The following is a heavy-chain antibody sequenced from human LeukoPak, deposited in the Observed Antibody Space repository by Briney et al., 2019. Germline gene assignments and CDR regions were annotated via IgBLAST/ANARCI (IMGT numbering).Heavy chain of an antibody. V-gene: IGHV1-69*04. J-gene: IGHJ5*02. CDR1: VGTFSSYA. CDR3: AKHLPDYYDSIAQTHWFDP. D-gene: IGHD3-22*01. CDR2: IIPILGIA. Sequence: SVKVSCKASVGTFSSYAISWVRQAPGQGLEWMGRIIPILGIANYAQKFQGRVTITADKSTSTAYMELSSLRSEDTAVYYCAKHLPDYYDSIAQTHWFDPWGQGTLVTVSS.